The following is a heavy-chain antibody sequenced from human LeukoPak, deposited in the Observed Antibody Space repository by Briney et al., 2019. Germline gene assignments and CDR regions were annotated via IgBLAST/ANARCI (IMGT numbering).Heavy chain of an antibody. CDR1: GFTFSSYS. V-gene: IGHV3-21*01. D-gene: IGHD6-19*01. Sequence: GGSLRLSCAASGFTFSSYSMNWVRQAPGKGLEWVSSISSSSSFIYYADSVKGRFTISRDNAKNSLYLQVNSLRAEDTAVYYCARVIAVAGTEDYWGQGTLVTVSS. J-gene: IGHJ4*02. CDR3: ARVIAVAGTEDY. CDR2: ISSSSSFI.